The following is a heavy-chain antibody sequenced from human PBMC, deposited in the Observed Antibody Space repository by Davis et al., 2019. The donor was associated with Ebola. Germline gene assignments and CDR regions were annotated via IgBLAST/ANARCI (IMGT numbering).Heavy chain of an antibody. J-gene: IGHJ4*02. Sequence: SQTLSLTCAVYGGSFSGYYWSWIRQHPGKGLEWIGYIYYSGSTNYNPSLKSRVTISVDTSKNQFSLKLSSVTAADTAVYYCAIFGVVIDYWGQGTLVTVSS. CDR3: AIFGVVIDY. CDR1: GGSFSGYY. CDR2: IYYSGST. V-gene: IGHV4-34*01. D-gene: IGHD3-3*02.